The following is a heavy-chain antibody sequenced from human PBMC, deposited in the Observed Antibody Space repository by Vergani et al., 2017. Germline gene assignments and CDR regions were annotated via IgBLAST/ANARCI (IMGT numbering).Heavy chain of an antibody. CDR3: TTAWGLYYLHGEYFQY. J-gene: IGHJ1*01. V-gene: IGHV3-23*01. CDR2: ISSGGGDI. Sequence: EVQLLESGGGLVQPGGSLRLSCAASGFTFSSYAMSWVRQAPGQGLEWVATISSGGGDIFYADSVKGRFTISRDNSKNTLFLQMNSLKDEDTAVYYCTTAWGLYYLHGEYFQYWGRGTLVSVSS. CDR1: GFTFSSYA. D-gene: IGHD3-10*01.